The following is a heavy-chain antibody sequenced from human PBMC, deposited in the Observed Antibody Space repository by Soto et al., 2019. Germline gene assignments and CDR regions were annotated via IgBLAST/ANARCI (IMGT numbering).Heavy chain of an antibody. J-gene: IGHJ3*02. CDR3: TRAVRVRGFAFDI. D-gene: IGHD3-3*01. V-gene: IGHV3-66*01. CDR1: GFTVSSNY. Sequence: LRLSGAVSGFTVSSNYMNWVRQAPGKGLEWVSFIYSGGNTYSADSVKGRFPIARDNSKNMLYLQTHSLRVEDTSVYYCTRAVRVRGFAFDIWGQGTLPTV. CDR2: IYSGGNT.